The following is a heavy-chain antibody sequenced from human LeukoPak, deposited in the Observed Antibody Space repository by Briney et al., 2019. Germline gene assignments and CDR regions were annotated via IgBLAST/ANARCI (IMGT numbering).Heavy chain of an antibody. D-gene: IGHD3-22*01. CDR1: GFAFSSNS. CDR3: AKESRNYDSSGYYHDFDY. Sequence: PGGSLRLSCAASGFAFSSNSMNWVRQAPGKGLEWVSSISSTGSYIYYADSVKGRFTISRDNAKNSLYLQMNSLRAEDTAVYYCAKESRNYDSSGYYHDFDYWGQGTLVTVSS. J-gene: IGHJ4*02. V-gene: IGHV3-21*01. CDR2: ISSTGSYI.